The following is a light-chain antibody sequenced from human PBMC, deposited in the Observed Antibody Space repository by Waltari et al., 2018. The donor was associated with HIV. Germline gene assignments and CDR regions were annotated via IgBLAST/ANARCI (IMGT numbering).Light chain of an antibody. CDR2: GRN. J-gene: IGLJ2*01. V-gene: IGLV3-19*01. CDR1: SVRGYY. Sequence: SSELTQDPSVSVALGPTVRITCQGDSVRGYYASWNQQKSGQAPVVVFFGRNNRPSGIPDRFSGSSSGNTASLTIPGAQAEDEADYYCHSRDSSGYHVVFGGGTKVTVL. CDR3: HSRDSSGYHVV.